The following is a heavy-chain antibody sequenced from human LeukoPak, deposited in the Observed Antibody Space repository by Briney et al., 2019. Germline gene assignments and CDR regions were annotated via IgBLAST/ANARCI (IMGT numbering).Heavy chain of an antibody. CDR2: IYYSGST. D-gene: IGHD3-10*01. V-gene: IGHV4-59*01. CDR3: ARVRLLWFGEPLYGMDV. Sequence: SEALSHTCTVSGGSISSYYWSWIRQPPGKGLEWIGYIYYSGSTNYNPSLKSRVTISVDTSKNQFSLKLSSVTAADTAVYYCARVRLLWFGEPLYGMDVWGQGTTVTVSS. CDR1: GGSISSYY. J-gene: IGHJ6*02.